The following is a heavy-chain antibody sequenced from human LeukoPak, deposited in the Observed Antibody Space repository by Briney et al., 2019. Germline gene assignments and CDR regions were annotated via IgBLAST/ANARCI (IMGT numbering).Heavy chain of an antibody. J-gene: IGHJ5*02. CDR3: ARGGSGTTVTRGWFDP. CDR1: GGSISSYY. CDR2: IYYSGST. V-gene: IGHV4-59*01. Sequence: PSETLSLTCTVSGGSISSYYWGWIRQPPGKGLEWIGYIYYSGSTNYNPSLKSRVTISVDTSKNQFSLKLSSVTAADTAVYYCARGGSGTTVTRGWFDPWGQGTLVTVSS. D-gene: IGHD3-10*01.